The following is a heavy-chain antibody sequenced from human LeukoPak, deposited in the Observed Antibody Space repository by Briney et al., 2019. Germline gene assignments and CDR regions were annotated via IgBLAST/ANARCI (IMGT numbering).Heavy chain of an antibody. V-gene: IGHV4-34*01. CDR1: GGSFSGYY. J-gene: IGHJ4*02. CDR3: ARGRAVAGPTTYYFDY. Sequence: SETLSLTCAVYGGSFSGYYWSWIRQPPGKGLGWIGEINHSGSTNYNPSLKSRVTISVDTSKNQFSLKLSSVTAADTAVYYCARGRAVAGPTTYYFDYWGQGTLVTVSS. D-gene: IGHD6-19*01. CDR2: INHSGST.